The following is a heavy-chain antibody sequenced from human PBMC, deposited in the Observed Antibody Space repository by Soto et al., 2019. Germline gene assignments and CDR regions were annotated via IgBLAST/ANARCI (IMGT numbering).Heavy chain of an antibody. CDR1: GFTFSSYG. V-gene: IGHV3-7*01. Sequence: GGSLRLSCAASGFTFSSYGMSWVRQAPGKGLEWVANIKQDGSEKYYVDSVKGRFTISRDNAKNSLYLQMNSLRAEDTAVYYCASWSITMVRGVIITNGGFDYWGQGTLVTVSS. J-gene: IGHJ4*02. CDR3: ASWSITMVRGVIITNGGFDY. D-gene: IGHD3-10*01. CDR2: IKQDGSEK.